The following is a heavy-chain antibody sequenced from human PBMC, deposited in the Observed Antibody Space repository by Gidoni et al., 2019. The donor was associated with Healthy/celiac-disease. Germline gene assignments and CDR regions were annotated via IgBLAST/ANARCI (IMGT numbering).Heavy chain of an antibody. Sequence: EVQLVESGGGLVQPGGSLRRSCAASGFTFSSYSMNWVRQAPGKGLEWVSYISSSSSTIYYADSVKGRFTISRDNAKNSLYLQMNSLRDEDTAVYYCARDGRYYDSSGYSYYYYYYGMDVWGQGTTVTVSS. V-gene: IGHV3-48*02. J-gene: IGHJ6*02. CDR2: ISSSSSTI. CDR3: ARDGRYYDSSGYSYYYYYYGMDV. CDR1: GFTFSSYS. D-gene: IGHD3-22*01.